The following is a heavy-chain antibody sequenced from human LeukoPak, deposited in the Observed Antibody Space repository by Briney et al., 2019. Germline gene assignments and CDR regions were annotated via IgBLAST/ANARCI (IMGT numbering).Heavy chain of an antibody. CDR1: GFTFSSYG. Sequence: GGSLRLSCAASGFTFSSYGMHWVRQAPGKGLEWVAVISYDGSNKYYADSVKGRFTISRDNSKNTLYLQMNSLRAEDTAVYYCARDGDYYASTRLDFWGQGTLVTVSS. CDR2: ISYDGSNK. CDR3: ARDGDYYASTRLDF. J-gene: IGHJ4*02. D-gene: IGHD3-22*01. V-gene: IGHV3-30*03.